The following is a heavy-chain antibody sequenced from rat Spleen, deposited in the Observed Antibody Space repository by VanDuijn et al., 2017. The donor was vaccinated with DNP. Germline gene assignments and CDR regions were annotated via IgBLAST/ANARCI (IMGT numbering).Heavy chain of an antibody. J-gene: IGHJ3*01. CDR1: GFTFSDYA. V-gene: IGHV5S10*01. CDR2: ILYDGNNF. Sequence: EVQLVESGGDLVQPGRSLILSCAASGFTFSDYAMAWVRQAPTKGLEWVATILYDGNNFYYGNSVKGRFTVSRDNSRSILYLQMDSLRSEDTATYYCTTGFDYGGYRDNWFAYWGQGTLVTVSS. D-gene: IGHD1-11*01. CDR3: TTGFDYGGYRDNWFAY.